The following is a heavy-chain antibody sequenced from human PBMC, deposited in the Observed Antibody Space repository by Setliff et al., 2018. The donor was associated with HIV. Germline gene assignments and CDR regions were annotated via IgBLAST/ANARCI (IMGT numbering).Heavy chain of an antibody. CDR2: IYTSGST. CDR1: GGSISSGGYY. J-gene: IGHJ4*02. CDR3: ARHSRTAVPTIDY. V-gene: IGHV4-61*09. Sequence: SETLSLTCNVSGGSISSGGYYWGWIRQPAGKGLEWIGHIYTSGSTNYNPSLKSRATISIDTSRNQYSLKVTSLTAADTAVYYCARHSRTAVPTIDYWGQGTLVTV. D-gene: IGHD4-17*01.